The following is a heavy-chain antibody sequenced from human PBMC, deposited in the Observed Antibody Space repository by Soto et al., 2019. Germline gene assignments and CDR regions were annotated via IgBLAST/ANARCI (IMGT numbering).Heavy chain of an antibody. J-gene: IGHJ4*02. CDR3: AREYSSGWKTFDY. D-gene: IGHD6-19*01. CDR1: GFTFSSYS. CDR2: ISSSSSYI. V-gene: IGHV3-21*04. Sequence: PGGSLRLACAASGFTFSSYSMNWVRQAPGKGLEWVSSISSSSSYIYYADSVKGRFTISRDNSKNTLYLQMNSLRAEDTAVYYCAREYSSGWKTFDYWGQGTLVTVSS.